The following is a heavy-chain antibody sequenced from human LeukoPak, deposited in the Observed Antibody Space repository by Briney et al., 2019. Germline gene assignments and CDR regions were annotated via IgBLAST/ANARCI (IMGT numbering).Heavy chain of an antibody. CDR2: IYYTGNT. Sequence: PSETLSLTCTVSGGSISNSFWSWIRQPPGKGLEWIAYIYYTGNTKYNPSLKSRVTISVDTSKNQFSLRLSSVTAEDTAVYYCARDSGSSPTFDYWGKGTLVTVSS. D-gene: IGHD1-26*01. V-gene: IGHV4-59*01. CDR1: GGSISNSF. J-gene: IGHJ4*02. CDR3: ARDSGSSPTFDY.